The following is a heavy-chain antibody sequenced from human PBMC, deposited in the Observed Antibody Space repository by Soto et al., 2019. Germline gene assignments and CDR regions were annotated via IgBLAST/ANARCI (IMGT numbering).Heavy chain of an antibody. V-gene: IGHV3-43*01. D-gene: IGHD6-13*01. CDR3: AASGIAAAGEFDY. CDR2: ISWYGGST. Sequence: GESLKISCAASGFTFDDYTMHWVRQAPGKGLEWVSLISWYGGSTYYADSVKGRFTISRDNSKNSLYMQINSLRTEDPAVYYCAASGIAAAGEFDYWGQGTLVTVSS. CDR1: GFTFDDYT. J-gene: IGHJ4*02.